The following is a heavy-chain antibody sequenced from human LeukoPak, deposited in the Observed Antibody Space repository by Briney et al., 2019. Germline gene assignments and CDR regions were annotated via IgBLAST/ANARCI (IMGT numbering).Heavy chain of an antibody. V-gene: IGHV4-34*01. D-gene: IGHD4-17*01. CDR1: GFTFSNAW. Sequence: GSLRLSCAASGFTFSNAWMSWVRQPPGKGLEWIGEINHSGSTNYNPSLKSRVTISVDTSKNQFSLKLSSVTAADTAVYYCARDLTVTTGGNVDYWGQGTLVTVSS. J-gene: IGHJ4*02. CDR3: ARDLTVTTGGNVDY. CDR2: INHSGST.